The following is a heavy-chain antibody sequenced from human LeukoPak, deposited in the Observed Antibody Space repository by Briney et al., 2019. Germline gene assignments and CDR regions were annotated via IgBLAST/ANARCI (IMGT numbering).Heavy chain of an antibody. Sequence: GGSLTLSCAASGFTFSSSDMHWVRQGPGKGLEWVAYIAHHGNNKYYADSVKGRFTIFRYNSKGSLYLQMNSLRADATAVYYCAKYVSCSCTYWGQGTLVRVSS. CDR3: AKYVSCSCTY. V-gene: IGHV3-30*02. CDR1: GFTFSSSD. D-gene: IGHD3-10*02. J-gene: IGHJ4*02. CDR2: IAHHGNNK.